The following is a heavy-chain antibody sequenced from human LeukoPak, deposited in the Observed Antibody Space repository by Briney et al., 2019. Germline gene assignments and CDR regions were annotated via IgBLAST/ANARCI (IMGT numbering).Heavy chain of an antibody. J-gene: IGHJ5*02. Sequence: SETLSLTCTVSGGSISNSYYYWGWTRQPPGEALEWIGSIYYSGTTYYKPSLKSRVTISVDTSKNQFSLRLSSVTAADTAVYYCARVLGSRYSRGEFDPWGQGTLVTVSS. D-gene: IGHD4-11*01. CDR2: IYYSGTT. CDR1: GGSISNSYYY. V-gene: IGHV4-39*01. CDR3: ARVLGSRYSRGEFDP.